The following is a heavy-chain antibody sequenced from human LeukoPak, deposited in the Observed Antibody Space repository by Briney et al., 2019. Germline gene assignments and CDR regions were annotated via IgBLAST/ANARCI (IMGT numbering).Heavy chain of an antibody. D-gene: IGHD4-17*01. CDR1: GGSISSYY. J-gene: IGHJ5*02. CDR2: IFYSGST. CDR3: ARLSGEWKSTVTTRWFDP. Sequence: SETLSLTCTVSGGSISSYYWSWSRQPPGKGLEWIGYIFYSGSTNYNPSLKSRVTISVDTSKNQFSLKLSSVTAADTAVYYCARLSGEWKSTVTTRWFDPWGQGTLVTVSS. V-gene: IGHV4-59*08.